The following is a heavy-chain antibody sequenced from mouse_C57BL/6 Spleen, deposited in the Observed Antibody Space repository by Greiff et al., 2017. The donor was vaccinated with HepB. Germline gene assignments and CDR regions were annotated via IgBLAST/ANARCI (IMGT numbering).Heavy chain of an antibody. D-gene: IGHD1-1*01. Sequence: QVQLQQSGAELVRPGASVKLSCKASGYTFTDYYINWVKQRPGQGLEWIARIYPGSGNTYYNEKFKGKATLTAEKSSSTAYMQLSSLTSEDSAVYFCARDGSQGYFDVWGTGTTVTVSS. J-gene: IGHJ1*03. CDR2: IYPGSGNT. CDR3: ARDGSQGYFDV. CDR1: GYTFTDYY. V-gene: IGHV1-76*01.